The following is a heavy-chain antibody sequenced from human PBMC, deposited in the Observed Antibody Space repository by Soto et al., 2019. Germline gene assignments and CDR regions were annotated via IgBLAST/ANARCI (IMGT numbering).Heavy chain of an antibody. Sequence: GGSLRLSCTASGFTFGSYGMHWVRQAPGKGLEWVAVMSFDGSNKYYADSVKGRFTISRDNSKNTLYLQMNSLRAEDTAVYYCAKDPQYYDFWSGYSDYWGQGTLVTVSS. J-gene: IGHJ4*02. D-gene: IGHD3-3*01. CDR3: AKDPQYYDFWSGYSDY. CDR1: GFTFGSYG. CDR2: MSFDGSNK. V-gene: IGHV3-30*18.